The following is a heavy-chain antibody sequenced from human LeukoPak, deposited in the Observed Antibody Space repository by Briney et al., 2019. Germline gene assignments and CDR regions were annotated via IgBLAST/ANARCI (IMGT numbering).Heavy chain of an antibody. V-gene: IGHV3-7*03. J-gene: IGHJ6*02. Sequence: GGSLRLSCAASGFILSNHWMTWVRQAPGKGPEWVANMNKDGSEEYYVGSVKGRFTIFKDTAKNSLYLQMNNLRVEDTALYYCARNNDMDVWGQGTTVVVSS. CDR3: ARNNDMDV. CDR1: GFILSNHW. D-gene: IGHD1/OR15-1a*01. CDR2: MNKDGSEE.